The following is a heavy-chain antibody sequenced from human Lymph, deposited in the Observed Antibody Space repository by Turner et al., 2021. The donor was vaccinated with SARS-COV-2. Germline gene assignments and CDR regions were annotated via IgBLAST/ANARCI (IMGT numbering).Heavy chain of an antibody. Sequence: QLQLQESGPGLVKPSETLSLTCTVSGGSISSSTYYWGWIRQPPGKGLEWIGSIYYSGNTYQNPSLKSRVTISVDPSKNQISLKLSSVTAADTAVYYCARQRLTRYGMDVRGQGTTVTVSS. CDR2: IYYSGNT. D-gene: IGHD2-21*02. J-gene: IGHJ6*02. V-gene: IGHV4-39*01. CDR1: GGSISSSTYY. CDR3: ARQRLTRYGMDV.